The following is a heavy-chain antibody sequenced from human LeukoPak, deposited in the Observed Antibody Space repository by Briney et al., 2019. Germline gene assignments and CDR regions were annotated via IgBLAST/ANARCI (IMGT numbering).Heavy chain of an antibody. V-gene: IGHV4-34*01. CDR2: INHSGSP. CDR1: GGSFRGYY. D-gene: IGHD3-22*01. CDR3: ARRTSSDYYDTVY. Sequence: SETLSLTCAVYGGSFRGYYWSWIRQPPGKGLEWIGEINHSGSPNYNPSLKGRVTISVDKSKNQFALKMRPFAAADTAVYYCARRTSSDYYDTVYWGQGTLVTVSS. J-gene: IGHJ4*02.